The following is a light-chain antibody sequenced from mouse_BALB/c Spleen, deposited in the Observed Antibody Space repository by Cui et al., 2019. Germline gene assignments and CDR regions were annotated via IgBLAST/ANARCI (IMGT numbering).Light chain of an antibody. J-gene: IGKJ5*01. CDR2: LTS. CDR3: QQWSSNPPT. CDR1: SSVSY. Sequence: QIVLTQSPALMYASPGEKVTMTCSASSSVSYMYWYKQKPRSSPKPWIYLTSNLASGVPARFSGSGSGTSYSLTISSMEAEDAATYYCQQWSSNPPTFGAGTKLELK. V-gene: IGKV4-68*01.